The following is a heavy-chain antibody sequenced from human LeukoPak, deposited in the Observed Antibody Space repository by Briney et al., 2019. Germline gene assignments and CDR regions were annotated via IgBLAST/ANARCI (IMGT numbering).Heavy chain of an antibody. CDR3: ATNRFYKFDY. CDR2: IKTITDGGTA. J-gene: IGHJ4*02. D-gene: IGHD1-1*01. Sequence: GGSLRLSCVASGLSLGNSWMSWVRQAPGKGLEWVGRIKTITDGGTADYGSPVKGRLTIARDDSKNTLFLQMETLKAEDTAVYYCATNRFYKFDYWGQGSLVTVSS. CDR1: GLSLGNSW. V-gene: IGHV3-15*01.